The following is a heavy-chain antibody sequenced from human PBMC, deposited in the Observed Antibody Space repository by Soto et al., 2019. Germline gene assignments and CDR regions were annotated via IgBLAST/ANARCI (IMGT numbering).Heavy chain of an antibody. J-gene: IGHJ4*02. D-gene: IGHD3-22*01. Sequence: GGSLRLSCAASGFTFSSYGMHWVRQAPGKGLEWVAVISYDGSNKYYADSVKGRFTISRDNSKNTLYLQMNSLRAEDTAVYYCASNYDSSGYLHDYWGQGTLVTVSS. CDR2: ISYDGSNK. CDR1: GFTFSSYG. CDR3: ASNYDSSGYLHDY. V-gene: IGHV3-30*03.